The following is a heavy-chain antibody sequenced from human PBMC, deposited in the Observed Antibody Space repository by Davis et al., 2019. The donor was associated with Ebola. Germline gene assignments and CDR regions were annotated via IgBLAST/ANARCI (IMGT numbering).Heavy chain of an antibody. CDR3: AKRGRRGPGTTDFDS. V-gene: IGHV3-23*01. J-gene: IGHJ4*02. CDR2: ISGGGTYT. D-gene: IGHD1-7*01. CDR1: GFTFAGND. Sequence: GESLKISCAAFGFTFAGNDMSWVRQAPGKGLEWVSAISGGGTYTYYAASVKGRCTISRDNSGDTLFLYLNSLRDEDTALYYCAKRGRRGPGTTDFDSWGQGTLVTVSS.